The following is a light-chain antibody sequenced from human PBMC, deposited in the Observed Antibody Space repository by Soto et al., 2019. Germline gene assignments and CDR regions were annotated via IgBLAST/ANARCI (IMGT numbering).Light chain of an antibody. J-gene: IGKJ4*02. V-gene: IGKV1-5*01. CDR1: QSISSW. Sequence: DIPMTQSPSTLSASVGDRVTITCRASQSISSWVAWYQQKPGNAPKLLIYGASSLESGVPARFSGSGSGTEFTLSISSLQSDDFATYYCQHYITFPHTFGGGTKVEIK. CDR2: GAS. CDR3: QHYITFPHT.